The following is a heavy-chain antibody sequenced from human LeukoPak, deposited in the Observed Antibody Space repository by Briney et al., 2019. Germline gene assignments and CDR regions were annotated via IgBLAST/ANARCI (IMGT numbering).Heavy chain of an antibody. CDR2: ISGSGGST. CDR1: GFTFSSYA. CDR3: AKDLDSSSSGEVY. V-gene: IGHV3-23*01. D-gene: IGHD6-6*01. Sequence: GGSLRLSCAASGFTFSSYAMSWARQAPGKGLEWVSAISGSGGSTYYADSVKGRFTISRDNSKNTLYLQMNSLRAEDTAVYYCAKDLDSSSSGEVYWGQGTLVTVSS. J-gene: IGHJ4*02.